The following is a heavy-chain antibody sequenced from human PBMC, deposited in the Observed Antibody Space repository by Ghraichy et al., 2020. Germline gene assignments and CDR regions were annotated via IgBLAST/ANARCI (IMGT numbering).Heavy chain of an antibody. CDR1: GFTFSSYA. Sequence: LSLTCAASGFTFSSYAMSWVRQAPGKGLEWVSAISGSGGSTYYADYVKGRFTISRDNSKNTLYLQMNSLRAEDTAVYYCAKDRIVEGIWFDPWGQGTLVTVSS. CDR3: AKDRIVEGIWFDP. V-gene: IGHV3-23*01. CDR2: ISGSGGST. D-gene: IGHD3-22*01. J-gene: IGHJ5*02.